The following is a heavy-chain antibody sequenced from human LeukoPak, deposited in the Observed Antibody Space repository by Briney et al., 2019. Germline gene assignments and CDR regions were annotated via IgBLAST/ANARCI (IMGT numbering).Heavy chain of an antibody. D-gene: IGHD3-22*01. Sequence: GGSLRLSCAASGFTFSIYSMIWVRQAPGKGLECVSFISSTSSYIYYADSVKGRFTISRDNAKNSLYLQMNSLRAEDTAVYYCARASIGYDSSGYYYYYMDVWGKGTTVTVSS. J-gene: IGHJ6*03. CDR2: ISSTSSYI. V-gene: IGHV3-21*01. CDR3: ARASIGYDSSGYYYYYMDV. CDR1: GFTFSIYS.